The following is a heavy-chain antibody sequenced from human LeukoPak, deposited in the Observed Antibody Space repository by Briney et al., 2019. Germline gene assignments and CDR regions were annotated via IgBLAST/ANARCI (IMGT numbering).Heavy chain of an antibody. CDR1: GYSISSGYY. V-gene: IGHV4-38-2*02. CDR3: ARDPNWRYYYYMDV. Sequence: PSETLSLTCTVSGYSISSGYYWGWIRQPPGKGLEWIGSIYHSGSTYYNPSLKSRVTISVDTSKNQFSLKLSSVTAADTAVYYCARDPNWRYYYYMDVWGKGTTVTVSS. CDR2: IYHSGST. J-gene: IGHJ6*03.